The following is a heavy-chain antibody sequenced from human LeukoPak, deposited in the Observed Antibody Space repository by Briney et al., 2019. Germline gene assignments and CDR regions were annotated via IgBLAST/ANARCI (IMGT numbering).Heavy chain of an antibody. CDR1: GYGFSTYW. CDR3: ARREDCGGDCYSMLVDPSRKWFDP. D-gene: IGHD2-21*02. Sequence: GESLKISCQASGYGFSTYWIAWVRQMPGKGLEWVGIIYPGDSSTRYSPSFQGQVTISADKSINTAHLQWGGLKASDTAMYYCARREDCGGDCYSMLVDPSRKWFDPWGQGTLVTVSS. J-gene: IGHJ5*02. CDR2: IYPGDSST. V-gene: IGHV5-51*01.